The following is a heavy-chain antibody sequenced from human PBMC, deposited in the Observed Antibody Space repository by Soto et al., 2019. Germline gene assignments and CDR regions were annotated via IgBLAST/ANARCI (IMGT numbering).Heavy chain of an antibody. CDR1: GFTFDDYA. D-gene: IGHD1-26*01. Sequence: EVQLVESGGGLVQPGRSLRLSCAASGFTFDDYAMHWVRQAPGKGLEWVSGISWNSGSIGYADSVKGRFTISRDNAKNYLYLQMNSLRAEDTALYYCAKDIRGTGVGYFDYWGQGTLVTVSS. V-gene: IGHV3-9*01. J-gene: IGHJ4*02. CDR2: ISWNSGSI. CDR3: AKDIRGTGVGYFDY.